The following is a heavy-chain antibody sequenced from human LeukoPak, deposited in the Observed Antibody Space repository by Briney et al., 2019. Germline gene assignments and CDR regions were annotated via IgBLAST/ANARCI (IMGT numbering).Heavy chain of an antibody. Sequence: PSETLPLTCTVSGGSISSSSYYWGWIRQPPGKGLEWIGSIYYSGSTYYNPSLKSRVTISVDTSKNQFSLKLSSVTAADTAVYYCARQRIAVNYFDYWGQGTLVTVSS. J-gene: IGHJ4*02. CDR1: GGSISSSSYY. D-gene: IGHD6-19*01. CDR3: ARQRIAVNYFDY. V-gene: IGHV4-39*01. CDR2: IYYSGST.